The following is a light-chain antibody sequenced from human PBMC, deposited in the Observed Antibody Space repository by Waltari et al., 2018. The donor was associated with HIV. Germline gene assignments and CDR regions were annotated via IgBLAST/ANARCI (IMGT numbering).Light chain of an antibody. CDR3: SSWDDSLSGVL. CDR1: SSNIGNNF. J-gene: IGLJ2*01. V-gene: IGLV1-47*01. Sequence: QSVLTQPPSASGTPGQRVTISCSGSSSNIGNNFLYWYQQVPGTAPKLLIHTNNQRPAGVPDRFSGSKSGTSASLAISGVRSEDEAYYYCSSWDDSLSGVLFGGGTKLTVL. CDR2: TNN.